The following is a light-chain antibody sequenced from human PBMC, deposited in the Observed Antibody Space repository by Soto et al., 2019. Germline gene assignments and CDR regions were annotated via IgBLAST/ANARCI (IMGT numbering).Light chain of an antibody. CDR2: KAS. Sequence: IQMTQSPSTLSASVGDRVTITCRASQSISDLLAWYQQKHGEAPKLLIYKASSLESGVPSRFSGSGSGTQFSLTSHSLQHDDFATYYCQQYDNYSPFGGGTKVEIK. CDR1: QSISDL. J-gene: IGKJ4*02. V-gene: IGKV1-5*03. CDR3: QQYDNYSP.